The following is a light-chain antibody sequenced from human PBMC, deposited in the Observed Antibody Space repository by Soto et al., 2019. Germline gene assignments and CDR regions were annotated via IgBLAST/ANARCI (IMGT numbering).Light chain of an antibody. CDR2: DNN. CDR3: GTWDSSLSAGGV. Sequence: QSVLTQPPSVSAAPGQKVTISCSGSSSNIGNNYVSWYQQLPGTAPKLLIYDNNKRPSGIPDRFSGSKSGTSATLGITGLQTVDEADYYCGTWDSSLSAGGVFGGGTKVTVL. CDR1: SSNIGNNY. J-gene: IGLJ2*01. V-gene: IGLV1-51*01.